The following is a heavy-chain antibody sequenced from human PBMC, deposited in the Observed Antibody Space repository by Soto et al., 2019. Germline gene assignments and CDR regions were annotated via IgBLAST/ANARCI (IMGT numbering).Heavy chain of an antibody. Sequence: QVPLVQSGTEVKKPGASVKVSCKTSGYTFTSYGISWVRQAPGQGLEWMGLISPYNGDTNYLPEFQGRVTITRDTSSATAYLELSALKSDDTAVYYCTRGPAAGTEDWFDPWGQGTRVTVSS. J-gene: IGHJ5*02. D-gene: IGHD6-13*01. CDR3: TRGPAAGTEDWFDP. CDR2: ISPYNGDT. CDR1: GYTFTSYG. V-gene: IGHV1-18*01.